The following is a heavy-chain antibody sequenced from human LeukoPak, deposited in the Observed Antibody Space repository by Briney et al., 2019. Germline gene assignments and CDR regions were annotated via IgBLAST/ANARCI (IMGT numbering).Heavy chain of an antibody. CDR3: ATGHYYDSSGYYPLPDAFDI. V-gene: IGHV3-74*01. Sequence: PGGSLRLSCAASGFTFSRYWMHWVRQAPGKGLVWVSRMNSDGSSTNYADSVKGRFTISRDNAKNTLYLQMNSLRAEDTAVYHCATGHYYDSSGYYPLPDAFDIWGQGTMVTVSS. CDR1: GFTFSRYW. D-gene: IGHD3-22*01. J-gene: IGHJ3*02. CDR2: MNSDGSST.